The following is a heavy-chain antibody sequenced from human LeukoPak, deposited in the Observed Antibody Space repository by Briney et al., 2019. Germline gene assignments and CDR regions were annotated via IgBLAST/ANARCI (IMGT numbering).Heavy chain of an antibody. CDR2: KWYDGSNK. Sequence: PGGSLRLSCAASGFTFSSYGMHWVRQAPGKGLEWVAVKWYDGSNKYYADSVKGRFTISRDNSKNTLYLQMNSLRAEDTAVYYCAKEAVDYYDSSGYYPFDYWGQGTLVTVSS. V-gene: IGHV3-33*06. CDR3: AKEAVDYYDSSGYYPFDY. D-gene: IGHD3-22*01. CDR1: GFTFSSYG. J-gene: IGHJ4*02.